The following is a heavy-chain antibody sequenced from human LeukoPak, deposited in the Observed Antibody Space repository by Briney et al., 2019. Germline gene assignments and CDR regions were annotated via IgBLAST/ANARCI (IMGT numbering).Heavy chain of an antibody. CDR3: ARGGIGHWFDP. Sequence: PSDTLSLTCAVYGGSFSGYYWSWIRQPPGKGLEWIGEINHSGSTNYSPSLKSRVTISVDTSKNQFSLKLSSVTAADTAVYYCARGGIGHWFDPWGQGTLVTVSS. D-gene: IGHD1-14*01. J-gene: IGHJ5*02. V-gene: IGHV4-34*01. CDR2: INHSGST. CDR1: GGSFSGYY.